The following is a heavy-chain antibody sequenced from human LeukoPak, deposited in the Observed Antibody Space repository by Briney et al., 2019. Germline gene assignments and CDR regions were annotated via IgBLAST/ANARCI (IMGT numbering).Heavy chain of an antibody. Sequence: ASVKVSCKASGYTFTGYYMHWVRQALGQGLEWMGWINPNSGGTNYAQKFQGRVTMTRDTSISTAYMELSRLRSDDTAVYYCARSRIQLWSWDPWGQGTLVTVSS. CDR1: GYTFTGYY. CDR3: ARSRIQLWSWDP. CDR2: INPNSGGT. D-gene: IGHD5-18*01. J-gene: IGHJ5*02. V-gene: IGHV1-2*02.